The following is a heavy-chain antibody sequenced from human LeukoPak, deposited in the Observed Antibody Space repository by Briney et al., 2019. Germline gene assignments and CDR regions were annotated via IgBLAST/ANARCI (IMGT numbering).Heavy chain of an antibody. Sequence: PSETLSLTCAVYGGSFSGYYWGWIRQPPGKGLEWIGEINHSGSTNYNPSLKSRVTISVDTSKNQFSLKLSSVTAADTAVYYCARAAYSGSSEAKDWGQGTLVTVSS. V-gene: IGHV4-34*01. CDR3: ARAAYSGSSEAKD. CDR2: INHSGST. J-gene: IGHJ4*02. D-gene: IGHD1-26*01. CDR1: GGSFSGYY.